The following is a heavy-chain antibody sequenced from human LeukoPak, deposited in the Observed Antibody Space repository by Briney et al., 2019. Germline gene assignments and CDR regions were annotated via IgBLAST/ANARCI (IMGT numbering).Heavy chain of an antibody. V-gene: IGHV3-48*03. Sequence: GGSLRLSCAASGFTFSSYEMNWVRQAPGKGLEWVSYISSGSTIYYADSVKGRFTISRDNAKNSLYLQMNSLRAEDTAVYYCARAGGSYGYYFDYWGQGTLVTVSS. J-gene: IGHJ4*02. CDR3: ARAGGSYGYYFDY. CDR2: ISSGSTI. D-gene: IGHD1-26*01. CDR1: GFTFSSYE.